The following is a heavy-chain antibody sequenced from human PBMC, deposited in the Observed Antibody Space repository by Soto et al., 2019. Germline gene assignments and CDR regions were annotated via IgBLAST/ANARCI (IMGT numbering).Heavy chain of an antibody. Sequence: QVPLVQSGAEVKKPGSSVKVSCKASGGTFSSYAISWVRQAPGQGLEWMGGIIPIFGTANYAQKFQGRVTITADESTSTAYMELSSLRSEDTAVYYCARDLQCSGGSCDYGVDYWGQGTLVTVSS. CDR1: GGTFSSYA. J-gene: IGHJ4*02. CDR2: IIPIFGTA. V-gene: IGHV1-69*01. D-gene: IGHD2-15*01. CDR3: ARDLQCSGGSCDYGVDY.